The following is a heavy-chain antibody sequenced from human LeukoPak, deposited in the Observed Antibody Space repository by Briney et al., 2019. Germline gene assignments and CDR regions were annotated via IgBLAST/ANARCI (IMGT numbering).Heavy chain of an antibody. J-gene: IGHJ4*02. CDR3: ARDLPYSSSWESIDY. V-gene: IGHV1-18*01. CDR1: GYTFTSYG. CDR2: ISSYNGNT. Sequence: ASVKVSCKASGYTFTSYGIIWVRQAPGQGLEWMGWISSYNGNTNYAQKIQGRVTMTTDTSTSTAYMELRSLRSDDTAVYYCARDLPYSSSWESIDYWGQGTLVTVSS. D-gene: IGHD6-13*01.